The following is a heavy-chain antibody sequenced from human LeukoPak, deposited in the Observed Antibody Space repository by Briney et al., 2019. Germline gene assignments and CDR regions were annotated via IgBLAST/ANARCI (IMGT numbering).Heavy chain of an antibody. CDR3: AKGHYDTSGLPFHH. Sequence: GGSLRLSCAASGFTFSSYAMHWLRQAPGRGLEWLAVIWYDESNKYYADSVKGRFTISRDNSKNTLYLQMDSLRAEDTAFYSCAKGHYDTSGLPFHHWGQGTLVTVSS. CDR1: GFTFSSYA. CDR2: IWYDESNK. J-gene: IGHJ4*02. V-gene: IGHV3-33*06. D-gene: IGHD3-22*01.